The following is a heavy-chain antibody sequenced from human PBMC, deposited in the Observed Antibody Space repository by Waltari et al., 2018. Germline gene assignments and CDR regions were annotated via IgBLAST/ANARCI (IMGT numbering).Heavy chain of an antibody. CDR2: INNSEST. Sequence: QVQLQQWGAGLLKPSETLSLTCAVYGGSFSGYYWSWIRQPPGKGLEWIGEINNSESTNYNPSLKSRVTISVDTSKNQFSLKLSSVTAADTAVYYCARLYYYDKGDYWGQGTLVTVSS. V-gene: IGHV4-34*01. CDR1: GGSFSGYY. J-gene: IGHJ4*02. D-gene: IGHD3-22*01. CDR3: ARLYYYDKGDY.